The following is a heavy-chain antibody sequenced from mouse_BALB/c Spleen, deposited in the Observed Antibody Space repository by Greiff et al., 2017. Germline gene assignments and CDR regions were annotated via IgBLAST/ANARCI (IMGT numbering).Heavy chain of an antibody. V-gene: IGHV14-3*02. CDR1: GFNIKDTY. D-gene: IGHD2-14*01. CDR3: ARQYEGYAMDY. CDR2: IDPANGNT. Sequence: VHVKQSGAELVKPGASVKLSCTASGFNIKDTYMHWVKQRPEQGLEWIGRIDPANGNTKYDPKFQGKATITADTSSNTAYLQLSSLTSEDTAVYYCARQYEGYAMDYWGQGTSVTVSS. J-gene: IGHJ4*01.